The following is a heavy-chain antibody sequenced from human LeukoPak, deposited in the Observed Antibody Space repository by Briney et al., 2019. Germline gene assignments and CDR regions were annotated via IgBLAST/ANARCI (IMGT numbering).Heavy chain of an antibody. CDR1: AFTFSTYS. D-gene: IGHD5-18*01. V-gene: IGHV3-21*01. CDR3: ARDRSTNSYAEYFFDY. Sequence: RGSLRLSCAASAFTFSTYSMNWVRQAPGKGLEWVSSISSSSSYIYYADSVKGRFTISRDNAKNSLFLQMNSLRAEDTALYYCARDRSTNSYAEYFFDYWGQGTLVTVSS. CDR2: ISSSSSYI. J-gene: IGHJ4*02.